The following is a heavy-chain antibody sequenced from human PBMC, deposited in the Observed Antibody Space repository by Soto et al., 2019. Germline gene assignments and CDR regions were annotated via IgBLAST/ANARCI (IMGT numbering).Heavy chain of an antibody. J-gene: IGHJ5*02. CDR1: GGSISSYY. V-gene: IGHV4-59*01. D-gene: IGHD3-9*01. Sequence: PSETLSLTCTVSGGSISSYYWSWIRQPPGKGLEWIGYIYYSGSTNYNPSLKSRVTISVDTSKNQFSLKLSSVTAADTAVYYFFCKQTTAYDILTGMGEYNWFDPWGQGTLVTVSS. CDR2: IYYSGST. CDR3: FCKQTTAYDILTGMGEYNWFDP.